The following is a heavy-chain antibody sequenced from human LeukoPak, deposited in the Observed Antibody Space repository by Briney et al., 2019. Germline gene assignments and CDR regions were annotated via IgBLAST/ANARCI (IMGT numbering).Heavy chain of an antibody. CDR3: ARGIRRIAAAGSRFDY. CDR1: GGSFSGYY. V-gene: IGHV4-34*01. CDR2: INHSGST. J-gene: IGHJ4*02. Sequence: SETLSLTCAVYGGSFSGYYWGWIRQPPGKGLEWIGEINHSGSTNYNPSLKSRVTISVDTSKNQFSLKLSSVTAADTAVYYCARGIRRIAAAGSRFDYWGQGTLVTVSS. D-gene: IGHD6-13*01.